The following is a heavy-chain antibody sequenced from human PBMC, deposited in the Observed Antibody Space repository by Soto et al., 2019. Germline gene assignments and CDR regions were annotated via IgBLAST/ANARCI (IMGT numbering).Heavy chain of an antibody. V-gene: IGHV4-4*02. CDR3: ARYNAASGTYYFDF. D-gene: IGHD6-13*01. J-gene: IGHJ4*02. CDR2: INHRGSA. CDR1: GASVSSTYW. Sequence: SETLSLTCAVSGASVSSTYWWSWVRQPPGKGPEWIGEINHRGSANYNPSLKSRVTISVDTSKSQFSLRLTSVTAADTAVYYGARYNAASGTYYFDFWGQGPLVTVS.